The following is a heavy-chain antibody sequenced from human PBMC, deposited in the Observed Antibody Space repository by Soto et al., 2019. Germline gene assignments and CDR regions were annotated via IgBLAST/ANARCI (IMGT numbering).Heavy chain of an antibody. V-gene: IGHV4-34*01. Sequence: WTWIRQPPGKGLEWIGEINHSGSTNCNPSLKTRVTISAETSKKQFSLQLTSVTAADTAVYYCARSDSSGYSTYLDYWGQGTLVTVSS. CDR2: INHSGST. D-gene: IGHD3-22*01. J-gene: IGHJ4*02. CDR3: ARSDSSGYSTYLDY.